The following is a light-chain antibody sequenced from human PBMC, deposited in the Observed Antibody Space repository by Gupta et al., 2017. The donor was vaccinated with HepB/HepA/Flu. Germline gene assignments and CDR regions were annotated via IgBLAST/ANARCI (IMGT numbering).Light chain of an antibody. J-gene: IGKJ2*04. CDR2: AAS. V-gene: IGKV1-39*01. CDR3: QHSDTTPRS. Sequence: DIQMTQSPSSLSASVGDRVTITCRTSQNIGRYLNWYQQKPGKPPKILIYAASSSQTGVPSRFTGSGSGTDFTLTISSLQPEDFATYYCQHSDTTPRSFGQGTKLEI. CDR1: QNIGRY.